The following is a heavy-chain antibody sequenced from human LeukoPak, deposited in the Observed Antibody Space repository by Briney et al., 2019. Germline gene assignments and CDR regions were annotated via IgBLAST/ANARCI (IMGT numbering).Heavy chain of an antibody. D-gene: IGHD5-18*01. Sequence: GGSLRLSCAASGFTFSSYGMHWVRQAPGKRLECVAFIRYDGSNKYYADSVKGRFTISRDNSKNTLYLQMNSLRAEDTAVYYCAKDLIATAMADDAFDIWGQGTMVTVSS. CDR2: IRYDGSNK. J-gene: IGHJ3*02. CDR1: GFTFSSYG. V-gene: IGHV3-30*02. CDR3: AKDLIATAMADDAFDI.